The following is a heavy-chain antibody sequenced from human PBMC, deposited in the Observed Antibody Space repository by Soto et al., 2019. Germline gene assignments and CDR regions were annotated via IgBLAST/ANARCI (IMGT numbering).Heavy chain of an antibody. CDR1: GGSISSNSW. CDR3: ASSSFLRSGDLFHGLDV. V-gene: IGHV4-4*02. D-gene: IGHD3-10*01. Sequence: SETPVLTCAVSGGSISSNSWWSWVRQPPGKGLEWIGEIYDSGSTNYNPSLKSRVTISVDKSKNQFSLKLTSVTAEDTAVYFCASSSFLRSGDLFHGLDVWGQGTTVTVSS. CDR2: IYDSGST. J-gene: IGHJ6*02.